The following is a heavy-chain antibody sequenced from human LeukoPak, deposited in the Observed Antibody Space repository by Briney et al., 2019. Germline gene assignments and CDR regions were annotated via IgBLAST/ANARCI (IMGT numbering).Heavy chain of an antibody. D-gene: IGHD3-10*01. V-gene: IGHV1-18*04. CDR3: ARVDRGSGSLVDWFDP. CDR1: GYTFTSYG. CDR2: ISAYNGNT. Sequence: ASVKVSCKASGYTFTSYGISWVRQPPGQGLEWMGWISAYNGNTNYAQKLQGRVTMTTDTSTSTAYMELRSLRSDDTAVYYCARVDRGSGSLVDWFDPWGQGTLVTVSS. J-gene: IGHJ5*02.